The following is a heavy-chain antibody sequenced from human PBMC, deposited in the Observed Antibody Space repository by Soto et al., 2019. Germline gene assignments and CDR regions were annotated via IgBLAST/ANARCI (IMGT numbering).Heavy chain of an antibody. D-gene: IGHD6-19*01. CDR3: ATSRLSIAVAGATEYYFDY. J-gene: IGHJ4*02. CDR1: GYIFTGYY. CDR2: INPNSGDT. V-gene: IGHV1-2*04. Sequence: ASVKVSCKASGYIFTGYYMHWVRQAPGQGLEWMGWINPNSGDTNYTQKCQGWVTMTRDTSISTAYMELSRLRSDDTAVYYCATSRLSIAVAGATEYYFDYWGQGTLVTVSS.